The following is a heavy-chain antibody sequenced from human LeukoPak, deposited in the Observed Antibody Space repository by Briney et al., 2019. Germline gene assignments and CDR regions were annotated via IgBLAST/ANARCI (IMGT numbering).Heavy chain of an antibody. Sequence: GGSLRLSCAASGFTFSSYSMNWVRQAPGKGLEWVSSISSSSSYIYYADSVKGRFTISRDNAKNSLYLQMNSLRAEDTAVYYCARDPLGVGATRFYWFDPWGQGTLVTVSS. CDR1: GFTFSSYS. CDR3: ARDPLGVGATRFYWFDP. V-gene: IGHV3-21*01. J-gene: IGHJ5*02. CDR2: ISSSSSYI. D-gene: IGHD1-26*01.